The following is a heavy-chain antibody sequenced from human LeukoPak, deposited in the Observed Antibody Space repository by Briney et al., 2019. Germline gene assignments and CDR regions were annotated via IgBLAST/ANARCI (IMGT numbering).Heavy chain of an antibody. CDR3: TRASVAGRRFDY. J-gene: IGHJ4*02. Sequence: ASVKVSCKASGYTFTSYYMHWVRQAPGQGLEWMGIINPSGGSTTYAQKFQGKVTMTRDTPTGTVYMELSSLRSEDTAVYYCTRASVAGRRFDYWGQGTLVTVSS. CDR1: GYTFTSYY. CDR2: INPSGGST. V-gene: IGHV1-46*03. D-gene: IGHD6-19*01.